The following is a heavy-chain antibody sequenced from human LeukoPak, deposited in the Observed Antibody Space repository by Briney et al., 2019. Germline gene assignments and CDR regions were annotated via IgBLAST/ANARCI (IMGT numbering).Heavy chain of an antibody. CDR3: ARGRDQIDY. CDR1: GGSISSYY. V-gene: IGHV4-59*01. J-gene: IGHJ4*02. Sequence: SETLSLTCTVSGGSISSYYWSWIRQPPGKGLEWIGYIYYSGSTNYNPSLKSRVTISVDTSKNQFSLKLSSVTAADTAVCYCARGRDQIDYWGQGTLVTVSS. CDR2: IYYSGST.